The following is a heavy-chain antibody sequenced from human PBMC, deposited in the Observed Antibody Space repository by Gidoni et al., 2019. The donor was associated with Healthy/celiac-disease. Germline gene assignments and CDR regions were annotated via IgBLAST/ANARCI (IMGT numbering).Heavy chain of an antibody. CDR2: INPNSGGT. J-gene: IGHJ5*02. D-gene: IGHD3-10*01. Sequence: QVQLVQSGAEVKTPGASVTVSCKASGYTFTGYYMHWVRQAPGQGLEWMGWINPNSGGTNYAQKFQGRVTMTRDTSISTAYMELSRLRSDDTAVYYCARDNHYYGSGSYTNWFDPWGQGTLVTVSS. CDR1: GYTFTGYY. CDR3: ARDNHYYGSGSYTNWFDP. V-gene: IGHV1-2*02.